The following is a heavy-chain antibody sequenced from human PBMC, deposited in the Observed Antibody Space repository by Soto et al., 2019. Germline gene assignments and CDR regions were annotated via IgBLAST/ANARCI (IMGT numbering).Heavy chain of an antibody. D-gene: IGHD6-19*01. CDR1: GGTFSSYT. V-gene: IGHV1-69*02. CDR3: ARGIEGWYQGRYYYGMDV. CDR2: IIPILGIA. Sequence: SVKVSCKASGGTFSSYTISWVRQAPGQGLEWMGRIIPILGIANYAQKFQGRVTITADKSTSTAYMELSSLRSEDTAVYYCARGIEGWYQGRYYYGMDVWGQGTTVTVSS. J-gene: IGHJ6*02.